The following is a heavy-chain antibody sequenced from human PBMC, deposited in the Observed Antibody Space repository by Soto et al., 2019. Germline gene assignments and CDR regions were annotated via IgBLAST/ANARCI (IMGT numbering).Heavy chain of an antibody. CDR3: ARDIIPGYCSGTSCYAPTDYYYGMDV. J-gene: IGHJ6*02. V-gene: IGHV5-10-1*01. D-gene: IGHD2-2*01. CDR2: IDPSDSYT. Sequence: PGESLKISCQAFGYNFINYWIGWVRQMPGKGLEWMGRIDPSDSYTNYSPSFQGHVTISADKSISTAYLQWSSLKASDTAMYYCARDIIPGYCSGTSCYAPTDYYYGMDVWGQGTTVTVS. CDR1: GYNFINYW.